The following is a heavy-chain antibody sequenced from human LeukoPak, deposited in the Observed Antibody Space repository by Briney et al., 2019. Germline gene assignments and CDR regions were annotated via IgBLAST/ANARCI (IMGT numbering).Heavy chain of an antibody. CDR2: INPRGGST. V-gene: IGHV1-46*01. D-gene: IGHD3-9*01. CDR1: GYTFTSYY. J-gene: IGHJ5*02. CDR3: ARDDILTGYFPFDP. Sequence: WASVKVSCKASGYTFTSYYMHWVRQAPGQGLEWMGTINPRGGSTSYALKFQGRVTMTRDMSTSTVYMELSSLRSEDTAVYYCARDDILTGYFPFDPWGQGTLVTVSS.